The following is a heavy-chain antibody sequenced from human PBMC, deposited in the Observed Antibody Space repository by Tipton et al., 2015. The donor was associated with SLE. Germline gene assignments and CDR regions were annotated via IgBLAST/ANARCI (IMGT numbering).Heavy chain of an antibody. D-gene: IGHD4-17*01. Sequence: TLSLTCTVSGGSISSGGYYWSWIRQHPGKGLEWIGYIYYSGSTYYNPSLKSRVTISVDTSKNQFPLKLSSVTAADTAVYYCARASSYWDYGEGDWYFDLWGRGTLVTVSS. V-gene: IGHV4-31*03. CDR3: ARASSYWDYGEGDWYFDL. CDR1: GGSISSGGYY. CDR2: IYYSGST. J-gene: IGHJ2*01.